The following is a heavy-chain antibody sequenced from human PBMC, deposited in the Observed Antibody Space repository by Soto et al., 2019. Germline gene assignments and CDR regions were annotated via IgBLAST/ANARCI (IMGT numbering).Heavy chain of an antibody. Sequence: ASVTVSCQASGGTLSSYTVSCVRQAPGQGLEWMGRIIPILGIANYAQKFQGRVTITADKSTSTAYMELSSLRSEDTAVYYCARSLPPRNTYGSSTSCYENQFAYWGQGTLVTVSS. V-gene: IGHV1-69*02. CDR2: IIPILGIA. CDR1: GGTLSSYT. J-gene: IGHJ4*02. CDR3: ARSLPPRNTYGSSTSCYENQFAY. D-gene: IGHD2-2*01.